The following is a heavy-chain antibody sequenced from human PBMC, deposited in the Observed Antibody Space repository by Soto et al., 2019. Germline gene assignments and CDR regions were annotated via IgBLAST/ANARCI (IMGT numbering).Heavy chain of an antibody. CDR2: IRSKANSYAT. V-gene: IGHV3-73*01. Sequence: GGSLRLSCAASGFTFSGSAMHWVRQASGKGLEWVGRIRSKANSYATAYAASVKGRFTISRDDSKNTAYLQMNSLKTEDTAVYYCTRLDSLVPYYYYYMDVWGKGTTVTVSS. CDR3: TRLDSLVPYYYYYMDV. CDR1: GFTFSGSA. D-gene: IGHD6-6*01. J-gene: IGHJ6*03.